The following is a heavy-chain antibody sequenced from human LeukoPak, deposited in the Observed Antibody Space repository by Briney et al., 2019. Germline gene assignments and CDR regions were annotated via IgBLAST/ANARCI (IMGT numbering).Heavy chain of an antibody. Sequence: QAGGSLRLSCAASGFTFSSYGMHWVRQAPGKGLEWVAVIWYDGSNKYYADSVKGRFTISRDNSKNTLYLQMNSLRAEDTAVYYCARDRSRIAAAGVYYYYGMDVWGQGTTVTVSS. D-gene: IGHD6-13*01. CDR1: GFTFSSYG. CDR2: IWYDGSNK. CDR3: ARDRSRIAAAGVYYYYGMDV. V-gene: IGHV3-33*01. J-gene: IGHJ6*02.